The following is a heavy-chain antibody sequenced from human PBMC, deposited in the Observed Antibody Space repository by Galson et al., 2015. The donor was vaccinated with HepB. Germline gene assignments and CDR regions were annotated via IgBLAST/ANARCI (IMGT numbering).Heavy chain of an antibody. CDR2: INPNNGGT. CDR3: AREEGMGSGTNYIYY. D-gene: IGHD1-26*01. Sequence: SVRVSCKASGYTFSDYYMHWVRQAPGQGLEWVGWINPNNGGTTYAQKFKGRVTMTRDASISTAYMDLSRLRSDDTAVYYCAREEGMGSGTNYIYYWGQGTLVTVS. J-gene: IGHJ4*02. CDR1: GYTFSDYY. V-gene: IGHV1-2*02.